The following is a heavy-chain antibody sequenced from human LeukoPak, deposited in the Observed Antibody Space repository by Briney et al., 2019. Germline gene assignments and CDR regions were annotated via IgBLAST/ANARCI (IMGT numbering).Heavy chain of an antibody. CDR1: GFTVSSNY. D-gene: IGHD5-18*01. CDR3: ARENIGYPDAFDI. V-gene: IGHV3-66*01. Sequence: GGSLRLSCAASGFTVSSNYMSWVRQAPGKGLEWVSVFYSGGSTYYADYVKGRFTISRDNSKNTLYLQMNSLRAEDTAVYYCARENIGYPDAFDIWGQGTMVTVS. CDR2: FYSGGST. J-gene: IGHJ3*02.